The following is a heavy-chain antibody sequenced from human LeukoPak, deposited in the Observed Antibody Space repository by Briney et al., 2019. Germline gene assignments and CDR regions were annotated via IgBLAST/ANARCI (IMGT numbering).Heavy chain of an antibody. J-gene: IGHJ6*03. V-gene: IGHV1-46*01. D-gene: IGHD1-14*01. CDR3: ARGTGGLNYYYYYYMDV. CDR1: GYTFTSYY. CDR2: INPSGGST. Sequence: ASVKVSCKASGYTFTSYYMHWVRQAPGQGLEWMGIINPSGGSTSYAQKFQGRVTMTRDTSTSTVYMELSSLRSEDTAVYYCARGTGGLNYYYYYYMDVWGKGTTVTVSS.